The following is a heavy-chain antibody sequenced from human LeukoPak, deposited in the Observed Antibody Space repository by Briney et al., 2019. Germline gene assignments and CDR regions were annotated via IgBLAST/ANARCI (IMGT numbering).Heavy chain of an antibody. D-gene: IGHD3-10*01. CDR3: AKDRAGSGSPYYFDY. V-gene: IGHV3-23*01. CDR1: GFTFSSYA. CDR2: VSGTGGST. J-gene: IGHJ4*02. Sequence: GGSLRLSCAASGFTFSSYAMSWVRQAPGKGLEWVSGVSGTGGSTYYADSVKGRFTISRDNSKNTLYLQMNSLRAEDTAVYYCAKDRAGSGSPYYFDYWGQGALVTVSS.